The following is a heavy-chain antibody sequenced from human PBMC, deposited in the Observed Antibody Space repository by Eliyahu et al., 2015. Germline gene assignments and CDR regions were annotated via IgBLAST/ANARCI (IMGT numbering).Heavy chain of an antibody. V-gene: IGHV1-69*01. CDR3: ARDVLAGGVVAGMNWFDP. J-gene: IGHJ5*02. D-gene: IGHD2-15*01. CDR2: IIPIFGTA. CDR1: GGTFSSYA. Sequence: EVKKPGSSVKVSCKASGGTFSSYAISWVRQAPGQGLEWMGGIIPIFGTANYAQKFQGRVTITADESTSTAYMELSSLRSEDTAVYYCARDVLAGGVVAGMNWFDPWGQGTLVTVSS.